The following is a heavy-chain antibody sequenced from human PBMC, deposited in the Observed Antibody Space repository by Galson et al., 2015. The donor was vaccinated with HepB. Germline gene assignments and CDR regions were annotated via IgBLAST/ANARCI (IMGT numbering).Heavy chain of an antibody. D-gene: IGHD5-18*01. CDR3: ARDGEYSGFSADF. Sequence: SVKVSCKASGYTFTSYFVHWVRQAPGQGLEWMGIINPRDGSARYAQKFQGRVTMTRDTSTKTVYMELSRLKSEDTAVYYCARDGEYSGFSADFWGQGTLVTVSS. V-gene: IGHV1-46*01. J-gene: IGHJ4*02. CDR2: INPRDGSA. CDR1: GYTFTSYF.